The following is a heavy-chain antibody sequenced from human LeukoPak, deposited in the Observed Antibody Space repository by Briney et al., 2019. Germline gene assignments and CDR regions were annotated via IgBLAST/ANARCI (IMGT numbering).Heavy chain of an antibody. V-gene: IGHV1-18*01. J-gene: IGHJ5*02. Sequence: GASVKVSCKASGYTFTSYGISWVRQAPGQGLEWMGWISAYNGNTNYAQKLQGRVTMTTDTSTSTAYMELRSLRSEDTAVYYCARGQGGLGSGTFYKSNWLDPWGQGTLVTVSS. CDR3: ARGQGGLGSGTFYKSNWLDP. D-gene: IGHD3-10*01. CDR2: ISAYNGNT. CDR1: GYTFTSYG.